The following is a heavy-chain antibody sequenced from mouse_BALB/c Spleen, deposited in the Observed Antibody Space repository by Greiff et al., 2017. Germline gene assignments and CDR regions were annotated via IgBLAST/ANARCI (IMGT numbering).Heavy chain of an antibody. CDR1: GYSITSDYA. CDR3: ARISPHYYGSRLYAMDY. Sequence: EVHLVESGPGLVKPSQSLSLTCTVTGYSITSDYAWNWIRQFPGNKLEWMGYISYSGSTSYNPSLKSRISITRDTSKNQFFLQLNSVTTEDTATYYCARISPHYYGSRLYAMDYWGQGTSVTVSS. D-gene: IGHD1-2*01. V-gene: IGHV3-2*02. CDR2: ISYSGST. J-gene: IGHJ4*01.